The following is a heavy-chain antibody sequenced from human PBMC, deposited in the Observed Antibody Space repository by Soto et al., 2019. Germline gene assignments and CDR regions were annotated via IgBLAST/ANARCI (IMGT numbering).Heavy chain of an antibody. J-gene: IGHJ6*02. V-gene: IGHV3-30*18. CDR1: GFPFSSYG. Sequence: GGSLRLSCAASGFPFSSYGMHWVRQAPGKGLEWVAVISYDGSNKYYADSVKGRFTGSRDNSKNTLYLQMNSLRAEDTAVYFCAKVAQGDPLISDDGMDVWGQGTTVTVSS. CDR2: ISYDGSNK. D-gene: IGHD2-21*02. CDR3: AKVAQGDPLISDDGMDV.